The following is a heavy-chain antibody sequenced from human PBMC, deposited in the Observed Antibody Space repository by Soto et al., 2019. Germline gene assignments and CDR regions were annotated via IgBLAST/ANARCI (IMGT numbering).Heavy chain of an antibody. Sequence: QVQLVESGGGVVQPGRSLRLSCAASGFKFNNYGMHWVRQAPGKGLEWVAVIWNDGNGYYYANSVKGRFTISRDNSKNTRYPKLSSRGAGDTTVYYCATRQISPPTRGAASARGGMDVWGQGTKVTVSS. CDR2: IWNDGNGY. V-gene: IGHV3-33*01. CDR1: GFKFNNYG. CDR3: ATRQISPPTRGAASARGGMDV. J-gene: IGHJ6*02. D-gene: IGHD6-13*01.